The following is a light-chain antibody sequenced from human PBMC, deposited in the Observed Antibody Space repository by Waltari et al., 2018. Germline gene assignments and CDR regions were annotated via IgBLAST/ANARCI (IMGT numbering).Light chain of an antibody. CDR1: QNVLFSSNNKDY. Sequence: DIVMTQSPDSLTVSLGERATIKCNSSQNVLFSSNNKDYIAWFQHKPGESPKLLVYGASTRDSGVPDRFSGSGSGTDFTLTITDLQPEDVAVYYCQQYYSPPITFGQGTRLEIK. V-gene: IGKV4-1*01. CDR2: GAS. CDR3: QQYYSPPIT. J-gene: IGKJ5*01.